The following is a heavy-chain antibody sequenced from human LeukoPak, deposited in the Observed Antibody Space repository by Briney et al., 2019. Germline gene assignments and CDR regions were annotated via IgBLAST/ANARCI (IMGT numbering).Heavy chain of an antibody. CDR3: AKDGYDGSGAYIDY. CDR1: GFTFSSYG. CDR2: ISHDGSNK. J-gene: IGHJ4*02. D-gene: IGHD3-22*01. Sequence: GGSLRLSCAASGFTFSSYGMHWVRQAPGKGLEWVAAISHDGSNKFYADSVKGRFTISRDNSRNTLYLQMNSLRAEDTAVSHCAKDGYDGSGAYIDYWGQGTLVTVSS. V-gene: IGHV3-30*18.